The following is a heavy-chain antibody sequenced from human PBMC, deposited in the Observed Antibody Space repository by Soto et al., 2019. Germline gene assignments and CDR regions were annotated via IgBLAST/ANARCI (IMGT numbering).Heavy chain of an antibody. Sequence: PSETLSLTCTVSGGSISSGGYYWSWIRQHPGKGLEWIGYIYYSGSTYYNPSLKSRVTISVDTSKNQFSLKLSSVTAADTAVYYCARLKYYYDSSGYYYFDYWGQGTLVTVSS. CDR3: ARLKYYYDSSGYYYFDY. V-gene: IGHV4-31*03. D-gene: IGHD3-22*01. CDR2: IYYSGST. J-gene: IGHJ4*02. CDR1: GGSISSGGYY.